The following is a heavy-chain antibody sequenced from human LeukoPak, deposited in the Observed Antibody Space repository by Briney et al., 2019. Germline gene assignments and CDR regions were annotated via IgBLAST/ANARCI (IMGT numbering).Heavy chain of an antibody. J-gene: IGHJ4*02. CDR2: LSGSAGGS. Sequence: GGSLRLSCGVSGITLSNYGMSWVRQAPGEGLEWVAGLSGSAGGSNYADSVKGRFTISRDNSKNTLFLQMDRLRAEDTAVYFCAKRGVVVRVFLVGFHKEAYYFDSWGQGAQVTVSS. CDR1: GITLSNYG. D-gene: IGHD3-16*02. V-gene: IGHV3-23*01. CDR3: AKRGVVVRVFLVGFHKEAYYFDS.